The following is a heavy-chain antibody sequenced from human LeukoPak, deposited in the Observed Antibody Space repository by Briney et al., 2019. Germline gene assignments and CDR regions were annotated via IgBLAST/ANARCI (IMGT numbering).Heavy chain of an antibody. CDR3: ARREYYYDSSGYPPHPYYFDY. CDR1: GYSFTSYW. V-gene: IGHV5-51*01. J-gene: IGHJ4*02. CDR2: IYPGDSDT. Sequence: GESLKISCKGSGYSFTSYWIGWVRQMPGKGLGWMGIIYPGDSDTRYSPSFQGQVTISADKSISTAYLQWSSLKASDTAMYYCARREYYYDSSGYPPHPYYFDYWGQGTLVTVSS. D-gene: IGHD3-22*01.